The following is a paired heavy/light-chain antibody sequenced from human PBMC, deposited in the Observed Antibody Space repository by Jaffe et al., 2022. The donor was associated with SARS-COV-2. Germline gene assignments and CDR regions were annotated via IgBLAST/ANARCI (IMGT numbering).Heavy chain of an antibody. D-gene: IGHD3-22*01. Sequence: QVQLVQSGAEVKKPGAAVMVSCRASGYRFTNFAIHWVRQAPGQRLEWMGWINAGNANTKYSQKFQGRVTITRDTSASAAYMELSSLRSEDTAVYYCARIDYSDSSEEHWGQGTLVTVSS. J-gene: IGHJ1*01. CDR2: INAGNANT. CDR3: ARIDYSDSSEEH. V-gene: IGHV1-3*01. CDR1: GYRFTNFA.
Light chain of an antibody. Sequence: IVLTQSPATLSLSPGERATLSCRASQTVSSYLAWYQHKPGQAPRLLIYDASNRATGIPARFSGSGSGTDFTLTISSLEPEDFAVYYCLQRSNWPEFTFGPGTKVNIK. V-gene: IGKV3-11*01. CDR3: LQRSNWPEFT. CDR1: QTVSSY. J-gene: IGKJ3*01. CDR2: DAS.